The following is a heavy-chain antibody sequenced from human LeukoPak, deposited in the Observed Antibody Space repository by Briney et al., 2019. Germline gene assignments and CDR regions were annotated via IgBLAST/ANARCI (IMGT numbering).Heavy chain of an antibody. D-gene: IGHD4-17*01. CDR1: GFTFSDHY. V-gene: IGHV3-72*01. Sequence: GGSLRLSCATSGFTFSDHYMDWVRQAPGKGLEWVARTRTKAKDYTTEYAASVKGRFTVSRDESMHSLYLQMSSLKTEDTAVYYCARGPTVTFNYHYGMDVWGQGTTVTVSS. J-gene: IGHJ6*02. CDR2: TRTKAKDYTT. CDR3: ARGPTVTFNYHYGMDV.